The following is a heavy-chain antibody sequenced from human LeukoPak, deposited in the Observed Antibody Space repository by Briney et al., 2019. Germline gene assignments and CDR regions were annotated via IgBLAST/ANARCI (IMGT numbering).Heavy chain of an antibody. CDR3: ARGIDIVVVPAATNWLDP. CDR1: GGSFSGYY. Sequence: SETLSLTCAVYGGSFSGYYWSWIRQPPGKGLEWIGEINHSGSTNYNPSLKSRVTISVDTSKNQFSLKLSSVTAADTAVYYCARGIDIVVVPAATNWLDPWGQGTLVTVSS. J-gene: IGHJ5*02. V-gene: IGHV4-34*01. CDR2: INHSGST. D-gene: IGHD2-2*01.